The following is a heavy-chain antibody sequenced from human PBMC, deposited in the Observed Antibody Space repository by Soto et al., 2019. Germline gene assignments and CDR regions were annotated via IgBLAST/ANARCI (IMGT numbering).Heavy chain of an antibody. J-gene: IGHJ4*02. V-gene: IGHV1-8*01. CDR2: MQPRDGRT. Sequence: QVQLVQSGAEVREPGASVKVSCKASGYSFSSLDINWVRQTTGQGLEWMGWMQPRDGRTGYAQKFQGRVTMTRYTSINTAYMELSSLTSDDTAFYYCARGVTAGVDYWGQGTLVTVSS. D-gene: IGHD1-26*01. CDR1: GYSFSSLD. CDR3: ARGVTAGVDY.